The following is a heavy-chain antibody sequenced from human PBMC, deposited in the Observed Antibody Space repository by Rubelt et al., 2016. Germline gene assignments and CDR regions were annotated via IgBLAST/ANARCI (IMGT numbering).Heavy chain of an antibody. CDR3: ARSEAVGAPFDC. CDR2: IYSGGNT. J-gene: IGHJ4*02. V-gene: IGHV3-66*01. Sequence: EVQLVESGGGLVKPGGSLRVSCAASGFTVSSNYMSWVRQAPGKGLEWVSVIYSGGNTYYADSVRGRFTISRDNSKNTLYLQMNSLRAEDTAGFYCARSEAVGAPFDCWGQGTLVTVSS. D-gene: IGHD1-26*01. CDR1: GFTVSSNY.